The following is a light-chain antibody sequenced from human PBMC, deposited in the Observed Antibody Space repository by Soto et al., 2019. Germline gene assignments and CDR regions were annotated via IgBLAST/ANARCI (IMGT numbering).Light chain of an antibody. J-gene: IGKJ1*01. V-gene: IGKV3-20*01. Sequence: EIVLTQSPGTLSLSPGERATLSCRASQSVSSSYLAWYQQKPGQAPRLLIYGASSRATGIPDRFSGSGSGTYFTLTISRLEQDDVAVYYCQQYGSSPTFGQGTKVEIK. CDR2: GAS. CDR1: QSVSSSY. CDR3: QQYGSSPT.